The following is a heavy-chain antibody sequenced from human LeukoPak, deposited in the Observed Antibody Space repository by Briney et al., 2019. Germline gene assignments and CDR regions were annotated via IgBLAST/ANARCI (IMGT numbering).Heavy chain of an antibody. J-gene: IGHJ4*02. Sequence: GGSLRLSCAASGFTFSSYGMHWVRQAPGKGLEWVSVISYDGSNKYYADSVKGRFTISRDNSKNTLYLQMNSLRAEDTAVYYCAKDSSRYSSSWGTYFDYWGQGTLVTVSS. CDR3: AKDSSRYSSSWGTYFDY. V-gene: IGHV3-30*18. CDR1: GFTFSSYG. D-gene: IGHD6-13*01. CDR2: ISYDGSNK.